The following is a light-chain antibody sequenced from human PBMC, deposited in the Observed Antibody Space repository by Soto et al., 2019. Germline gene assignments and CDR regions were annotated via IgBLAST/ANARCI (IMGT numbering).Light chain of an antibody. CDR2: DAS. V-gene: IGKV3-11*01. CDR1: QSLSSY. J-gene: IGKJ1*01. CDR3: QQRSNWPPWT. Sequence: EIVLTQSPATLSLSPGERATLSCRASQSLSSYLAWYQQKPGQAPRLLIYDASNRATGIPARFRGSGSGTDFTLTISSLEPEDFAVYYCQQRSNWPPWTFGQGTKVEIK.